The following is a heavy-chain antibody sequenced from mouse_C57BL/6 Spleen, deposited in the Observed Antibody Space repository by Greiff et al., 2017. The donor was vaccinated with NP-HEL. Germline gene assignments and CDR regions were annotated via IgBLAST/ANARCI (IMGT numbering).Heavy chain of an antibody. D-gene: IGHD1-1*01. CDR3: ARLGVYYGSSYEYFDV. CDR2: IHPNSGST. Sequence: QVQLQQPGAELVKPGASVKLSCKASGYTFTSYWMHWVKQSTGQGLEWIGMIHPNSGSTNYNEKFKSKATLTVDKSSSTAYMQLSSLTSEDSAVYYCARLGVYYGSSYEYFDVWGTGTTVTVSS. V-gene: IGHV1-64*01. J-gene: IGHJ1*03. CDR1: GYTFTSYW.